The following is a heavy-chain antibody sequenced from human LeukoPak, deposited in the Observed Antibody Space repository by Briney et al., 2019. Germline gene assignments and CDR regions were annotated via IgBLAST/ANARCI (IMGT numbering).Heavy chain of an antibody. CDR3: ARDREWNDAFEMDV. CDR1: GFTFSSNG. D-gene: IGHD1-1*01. V-gene: IGHV3-48*03. J-gene: IGHJ6*02. CDR2: ISRSGNNI. Sequence: GRSLRLSCAASGFTFSSNGMNWVRQAPGKGLEWISYISRSGNNIYYTDSVRGRFTISRDDAKDSLYLQMNSLRFEDTAVYYCARDREWNDAFEMDVWGQGTTVTVSS.